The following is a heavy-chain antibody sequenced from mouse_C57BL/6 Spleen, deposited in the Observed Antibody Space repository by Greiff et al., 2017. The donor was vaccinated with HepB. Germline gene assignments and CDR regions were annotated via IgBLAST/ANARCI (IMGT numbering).Heavy chain of an antibody. Sequence: EVMLVESEGGLVQPGSSMKLSCTASGFTFSDYYMAWVRQVPEKGLEWVATITYDGSSTYYLDSLKSRFIISRDNAKNILYLQMSSLKSEDTATYYCAREADEGAWVAYWGQGTLVTVSA. J-gene: IGHJ3*01. CDR3: AREADEGAWVAY. CDR2: ITYDGSST. V-gene: IGHV5-16*01. CDR1: GFTFSDYY.